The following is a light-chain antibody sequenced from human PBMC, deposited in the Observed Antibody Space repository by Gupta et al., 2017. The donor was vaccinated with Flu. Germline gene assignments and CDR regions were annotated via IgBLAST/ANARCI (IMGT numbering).Light chain of an antibody. J-gene: IGKJ5*01. CDR3: QQSESFPNT. CDR2: AAS. CDR1: QSIRTW. Sequence: DIQMTQSPSSVSASVGDRVTITCRASQSIRTWLTCYQQKPGKVPKLLIYAASNLQSAVRSTFSDSGSGTEFTLTINSLQPEEFATYYCQQSESFPNTFGQGTRMEIK. V-gene: IGKV1-12*01.